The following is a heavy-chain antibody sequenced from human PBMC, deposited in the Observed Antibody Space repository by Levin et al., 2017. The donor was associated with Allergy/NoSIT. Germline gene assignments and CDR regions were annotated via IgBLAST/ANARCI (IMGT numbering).Heavy chain of an antibody. CDR2: INPNSGGT. D-gene: IGHD3-22*01. V-gene: IGHV1-2*02. CDR3: AIPKLHDDYYDSSGYYEYYFDY. Sequence: GESLKISCKASGYTFTGYYMHWVRQAPGQGLEWMGWINPNSGGTNYAQKFQGRVTMTRDTSISTAYMELSRLRSDDTAVYYCAIPKLHDDYYDSSGYYEYYFDYWGQGTLVTVSS. J-gene: IGHJ4*02. CDR1: GYTFTGYY.